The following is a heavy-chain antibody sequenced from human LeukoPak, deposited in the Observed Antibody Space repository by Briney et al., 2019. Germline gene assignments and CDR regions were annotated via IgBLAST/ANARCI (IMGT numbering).Heavy chain of an antibody. CDR3: ARDLVATGDVGY. CDR1: GFTFSSYS. CDR2: ISSSSSYI. J-gene: IGHJ4*02. V-gene: IGHV3-21*01. Sequence: GGSLRLSCAASGFTFSSYSMNWVRQAPGKGLEWVSSISSSSSYIYHADSVKGRFTISRDNAKNSLYLQMNSLRAEDTAVYYCARDLVATGDVGYWGQGTLVTVSS. D-gene: IGHD5-12*01.